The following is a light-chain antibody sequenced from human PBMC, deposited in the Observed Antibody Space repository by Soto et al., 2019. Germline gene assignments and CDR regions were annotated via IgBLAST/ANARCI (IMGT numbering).Light chain of an antibody. CDR3: CPYAGSSDV. CDR2: EGS. Sequence: QPALTQPASVSGSPGQSITISCTGTSSDVGSYNLVSWYQQHPGKAPKLMIYEGSKRPSGVSNRFSGSKSGNTASLTISGLQAEDEADYYCCPYAGSSDVFGTGTKVTVL. CDR1: SSDVGSYNL. J-gene: IGLJ1*01. V-gene: IGLV2-23*01.